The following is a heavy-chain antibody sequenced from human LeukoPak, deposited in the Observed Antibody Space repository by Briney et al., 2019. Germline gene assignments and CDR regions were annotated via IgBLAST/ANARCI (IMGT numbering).Heavy chain of an antibody. J-gene: IGHJ6*02. CDR1: GGSISGYY. Sequence: SETLSLTCTVSGGSISGYYWTWIRQPPGKGLECIGYIYYSGSTNYNPSLKSRVTISVDTSKNQFSLKLSSVTAAGTAVYFCARIMALRGAPDYFHYGIDVWGQGTTVTVSS. CDR3: ARIMALRGAPDYFHYGIDV. CDR2: IYYSGST. V-gene: IGHV4-59*01. D-gene: IGHD3-10*01.